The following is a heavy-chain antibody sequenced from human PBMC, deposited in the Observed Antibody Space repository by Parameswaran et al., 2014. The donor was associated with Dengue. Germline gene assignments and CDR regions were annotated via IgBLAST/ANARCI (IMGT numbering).Heavy chain of an antibody. V-gene: IGHV3-64D*06. Sequence: WIRQPPGKGLEYVSAISSNGGSTYYADSVKGRFTISRDNSKNTLYLQTRSLITEDTGVYYCVKDHRPAIVVVPAHGDYWGQGTLVTVSS. CDR2: ISSNGGST. CDR3: VKDHRPAIVVVPAHGDY. J-gene: IGHJ4*02. D-gene: IGHD2-2*01.